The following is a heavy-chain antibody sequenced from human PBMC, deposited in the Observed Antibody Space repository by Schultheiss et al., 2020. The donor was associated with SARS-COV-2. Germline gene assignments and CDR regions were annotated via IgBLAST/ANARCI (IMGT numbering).Heavy chain of an antibody. CDR1: GGSFSGYY. Sequence: SQTLSLTCAVYGGSFSGYYWSWIRQPPGKGLEWIGEINHSGSTNYNPSLKSRVTISVDTSKNQFSLKLSSVTAADTAVYYCARDFAIFGVGDYFDYWGQGTLVTVSS. CDR3: ARDFAIFGVGDYFDY. CDR2: INHSGST. D-gene: IGHD3-3*01. V-gene: IGHV4-34*01. J-gene: IGHJ4*02.